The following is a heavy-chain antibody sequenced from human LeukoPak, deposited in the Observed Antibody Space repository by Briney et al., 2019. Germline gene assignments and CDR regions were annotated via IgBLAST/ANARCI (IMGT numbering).Heavy chain of an antibody. J-gene: IGHJ4*02. CDR3: AKDGQPGYSYGYMDY. V-gene: IGHV3-30*18. Sequence: GGSLRLSCAASGFTFSRYGIHWVRQAPGKGLEWVAVISYDGSERYYADSVKGRFTISRDNSKNTVHLQMSSLSAEDTAMYYCAKDGQPGYSYGYMDYWGQGTLVTVSS. CDR2: ISYDGSER. CDR1: GFTFSRYG. D-gene: IGHD5-18*01.